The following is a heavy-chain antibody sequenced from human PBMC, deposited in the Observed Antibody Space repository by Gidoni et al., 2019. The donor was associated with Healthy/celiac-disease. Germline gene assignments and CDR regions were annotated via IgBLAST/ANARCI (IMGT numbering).Heavy chain of an antibody. J-gene: IGHJ6*02. V-gene: IGHV1-69*01. D-gene: IGHD4-17*01. CDR2: IIPIFGTA. CDR1: GGTFSSYA. Sequence: QVQLVQSGAEVKKSGSSVKVSCKASGGTFSSYAISWVRQAPGQGLEWMGGIIPIFGTANYAQKFQGRVTITADESTSTAYMELSSLRSEDTAVYYCAGDYGDLARTRAREYYYYYGMDVWGQGTTVTVSS. CDR3: AGDYGDLARTRAREYYYYYGMDV.